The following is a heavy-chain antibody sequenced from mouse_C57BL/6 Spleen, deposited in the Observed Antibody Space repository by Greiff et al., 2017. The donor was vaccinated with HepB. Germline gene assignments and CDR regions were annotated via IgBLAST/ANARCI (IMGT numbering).Heavy chain of an antibody. J-gene: IGHJ3*01. V-gene: IGHV1-52*01. CDR1: GYTFTSYW. Sequence: QVQLQQPGAELVRPGSSVKLSCKASGYTFTSYWMHWVKLRPIQGLEWIGNIDPSDSETHYNQKFKDKATLTVDKSSSTAYMQLSSLTSEDSAVYYCATSYSNYEAWFAYWGQGTLVTVSA. CDR2: IDPSDSET. CDR3: ATSYSNYEAWFAY. D-gene: IGHD2-5*01.